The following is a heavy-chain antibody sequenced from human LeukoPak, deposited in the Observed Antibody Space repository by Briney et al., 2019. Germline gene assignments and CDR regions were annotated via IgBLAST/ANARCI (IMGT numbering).Heavy chain of an antibody. D-gene: IGHD3-10*01. CDR2: IYYSGST. V-gene: IGHV4-59*01. CDR3: AREDRVSYYYYHGMDV. Sequence: LETLSLTCTVSGGSINGYYWSWIRQPPGKGLEWIGYIYYSGSTNYNPSLKSRVTISVDTSKNHFSLKLSSVTAADTAVYYCAREDRVSYYYYHGMDVWGQGTTVTVSS. CDR1: GGSINGYY. J-gene: IGHJ6*02.